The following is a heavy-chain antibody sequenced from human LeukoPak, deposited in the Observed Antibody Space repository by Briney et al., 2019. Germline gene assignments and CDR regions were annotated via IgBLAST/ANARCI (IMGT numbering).Heavy chain of an antibody. V-gene: IGHV3-20*04. D-gene: IGHD3-10*01. CDR3: ARDQTVGSYGSGSYYGEIDY. Sequence: GGSLRLSCAASGFTFDDYGMSWVRQAPGKGLEWVSGINWNGGSTGYADSVKGRFTISRDNAKNSLYLQMNSLRAEDTAVYYCARDQTVGSYGSGSYYGEIDYWGQGTLVTVSS. CDR1: GFTFDDYG. CDR2: INWNGGST. J-gene: IGHJ4*02.